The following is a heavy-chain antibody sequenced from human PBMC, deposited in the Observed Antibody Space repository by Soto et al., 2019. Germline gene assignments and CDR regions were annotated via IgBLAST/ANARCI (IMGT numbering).Heavy chain of an antibody. CDR2: IYSDGST. Sequence: EVQLVESGGGLVQPGGSLRLSCAASGFTVNSNYMSWVRQAPGKGLDWVSVIYSDGSTYYADSVKGRFIISRDNSNNTLYFQMNSLRAEDTAVYYCATLTKYDILTGFYPCWGQGTLVTVSS. D-gene: IGHD3-9*01. J-gene: IGHJ4*02. CDR3: ATLTKYDILTGFYPC. CDR1: GFTVNSNY. V-gene: IGHV3-66*01.